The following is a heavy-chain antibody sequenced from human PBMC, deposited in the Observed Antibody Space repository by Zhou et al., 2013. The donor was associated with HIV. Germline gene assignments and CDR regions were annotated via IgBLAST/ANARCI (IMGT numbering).Heavy chain of an antibody. D-gene: IGHD5-12*01. J-gene: IGHJ4*02. CDR3: AGYGRGYNWLYY. CDR2: IIPSSGDT. CDR1: GYSFSAYY. V-gene: IGHV1-2*02. Sequence: QVQLVQSGAEVKSPGASVKVSCKASGYSFSAYYMHWVRQAPGQGLEYLGWIIPSSGDTRYAQNFQGRVTMTRDTSINTVYMELTRVKSDDTAVYYCAGYGRGYNWLYYWGQGTLVTVSS.